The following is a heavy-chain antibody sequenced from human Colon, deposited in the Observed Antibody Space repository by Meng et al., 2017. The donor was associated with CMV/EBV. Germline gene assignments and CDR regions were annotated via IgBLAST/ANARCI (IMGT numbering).Heavy chain of an antibody. J-gene: IGHJ4*02. D-gene: IGHD1-26*01. CDR3: TTYSWRYYPADY. Sequence: GESLQISCAASGFTFSDHYMDWVRPAPGKGLEWVGRSRNKVNNFTTVYAASVNGRFIISRDDLKNSLYLQMNSLKTGDTAVYYRTTYSWRYYPADYWGQGTLVTVSS. CDR1: GFTFSDHY. CDR2: SRNKVNNFTT. V-gene: IGHV3-72*01.